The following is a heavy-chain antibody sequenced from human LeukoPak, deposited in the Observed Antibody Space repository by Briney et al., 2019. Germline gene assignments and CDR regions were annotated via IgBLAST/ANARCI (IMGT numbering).Heavy chain of an antibody. D-gene: IGHD5-12*01. J-gene: IGHJ4*02. Sequence: ASVKVSCKVSGYTLTELAIHWVRQAPGKGLEWMGGFDPEDVETIYAQKFQGRVTMAEDTYTDTAYMELSSLRSEDTAVYYCATYSGYAAYWGQGTLVSVSS. CDR1: GYTLTELA. V-gene: IGHV1-24*01. CDR2: FDPEDVET. CDR3: ATYSGYAAY.